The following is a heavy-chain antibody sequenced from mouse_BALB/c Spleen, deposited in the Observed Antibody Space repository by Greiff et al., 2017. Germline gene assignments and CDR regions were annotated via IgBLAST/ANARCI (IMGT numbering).Heavy chain of an antibody. CDR2: ISSGGSYT. CDR3: ASLGLKPYYYAMDY. V-gene: IGHV5-9-4*01. D-gene: IGHD3-1*01. J-gene: IGHJ4*01. Sequence: EVQVVESGGGLVKPGGSLKLSCAASGFTFSSYAMSWVRQSPEKRLEWVAEISSGGSYTYYPDTVTGRFTISRDNAKNTLYLEMNSLRSEDTAMYDCASLGLKPYYYAMDYWGQGTSVTVSS. CDR1: GFTFSSYA.